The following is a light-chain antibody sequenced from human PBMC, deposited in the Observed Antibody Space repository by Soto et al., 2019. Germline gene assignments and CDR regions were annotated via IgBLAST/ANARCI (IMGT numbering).Light chain of an antibody. CDR1: QSVSSY. CDR2: GAS. Sequence: EIGMTQSPATLSVSPGERATLSCRASQSVSSYLAWYQQNPGQAPRLLIYGASTRATGIPARFSGSGSGTEFTLTISSLWSEDLAVYYCQQYSDWPSITFGQGTRLEI. J-gene: IGKJ5*01. CDR3: QQYSDWPSIT. V-gene: IGKV3-15*01.